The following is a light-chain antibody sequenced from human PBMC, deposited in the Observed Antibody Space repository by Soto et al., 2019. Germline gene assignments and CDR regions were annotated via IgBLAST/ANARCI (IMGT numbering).Light chain of an antibody. CDR1: SSDFGSYNY. Sequence: QSDLTQPAGVSGTPGQSITISCTGTSSDFGSYNYVSWYQQHPGKAPRLMIYSSSNRPSGVSHRFSGSRSGNTASLTISGLQAEDEADYFCSSYTSGSTLYVFGSGTKVTVL. CDR3: SSYTSGSTLYV. CDR2: SSS. V-gene: IGLV2-14*01. J-gene: IGLJ1*01.